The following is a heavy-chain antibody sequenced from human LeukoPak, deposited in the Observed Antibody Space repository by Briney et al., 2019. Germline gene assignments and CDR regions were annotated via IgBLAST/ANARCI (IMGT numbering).Heavy chain of an antibody. CDR3: ARGGVNDFWSGYYTGIGDYYYMDV. Sequence: GGSLRLSCAASGFTVSSNYMSWVRQAPGKGLEWVSVIYSGGSTYYADSVKGRFTIARDNSKNTLYLQMNSLRAEDTAVYYCARGGVNDFWSGYYTGIGDYYYMDVWGKGTTVTVSS. V-gene: IGHV3-53*01. CDR2: IYSGGST. CDR1: GFTVSSNY. D-gene: IGHD3-3*01. J-gene: IGHJ6*03.